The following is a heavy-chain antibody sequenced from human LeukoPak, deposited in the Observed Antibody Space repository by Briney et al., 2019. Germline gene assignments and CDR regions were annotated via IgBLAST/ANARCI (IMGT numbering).Heavy chain of an antibody. Sequence: GASVKVSCKASGYTFTSYYMHWVRQAPGQGLEWMGIINPSGGSTSYAQKFQGRVTMTRDTSTSTVYMELSSLRSEDTAVYYCARRDKYDILTGYYGGPLDYWGQGTLVTVSS. CDR2: INPSGGST. V-gene: IGHV1-46*03. CDR1: GYTFTSYY. D-gene: IGHD3-9*01. J-gene: IGHJ4*02. CDR3: ARRDKYDILTGYYGGPLDY.